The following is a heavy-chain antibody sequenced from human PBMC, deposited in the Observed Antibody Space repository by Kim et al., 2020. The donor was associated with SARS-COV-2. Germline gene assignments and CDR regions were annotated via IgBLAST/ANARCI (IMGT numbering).Heavy chain of an antibody. CDR2: ISGSGGST. CDR1: GFTFSSYA. D-gene: IGHD3-22*01. Sequence: GGSLRLSCAASGFTFSSYAMSWVRQAPGKGLEWVSAISGSGGSTYYADSVKGRFTISRDNSKNTLYLQMNSLRAEDTAVYYCAKDANINNVWGYYYDSSGYSHFDYWGQGTLVTVSS. CDR3: AKDANINNVWGYYYDSSGYSHFDY. J-gene: IGHJ4*02. V-gene: IGHV3-23*01.